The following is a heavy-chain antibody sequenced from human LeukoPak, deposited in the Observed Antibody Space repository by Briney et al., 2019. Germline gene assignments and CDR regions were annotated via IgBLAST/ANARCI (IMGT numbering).Heavy chain of an antibody. D-gene: IGHD3-10*01. CDR1: GYSFTSYW. J-gene: IGHJ4*02. CDR2: IYPGDSDT. Sequence: GESLKISCKGSGYSFTSYWIGWVRQMPGKGLEWMGIIYPGDSDTRYSPSFQGQVTISADKSISTAYLQWSSLEASDTAMYYCAKTYYYGSGSPNYFDYWGQGTLVTVSS. V-gene: IGHV5-51*01. CDR3: AKTYYYGSGSPNYFDY.